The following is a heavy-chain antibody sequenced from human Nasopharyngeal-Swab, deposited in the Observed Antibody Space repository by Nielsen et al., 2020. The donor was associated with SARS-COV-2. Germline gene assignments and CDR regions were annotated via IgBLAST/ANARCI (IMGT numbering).Heavy chain of an antibody. V-gene: IGHV3-23*01. CDR1: GFTFSSYA. Sequence: GESLMISCAASGFTFSSYAMSWVRQAPGKGLEWVSVISGSGSGTYYADSVKGRFTISRDKSQNTLYLQMSSLRADDTAVYYCAKGGRSITIFGVAGSFDNWGQGTLVTVSS. J-gene: IGHJ4*02. CDR3: AKGGRSITIFGVAGSFDN. D-gene: IGHD3-3*01. CDR2: ISGSGSGT.